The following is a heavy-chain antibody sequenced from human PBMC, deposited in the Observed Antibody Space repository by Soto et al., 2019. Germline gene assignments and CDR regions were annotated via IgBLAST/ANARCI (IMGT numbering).Heavy chain of an antibody. D-gene: IGHD5-18*01. J-gene: IGHJ4*02. CDR2: VSGYKDNT. V-gene: IGHV1-18*01. CDR3: ARDNGYSSGPYFDY. CDR1: GYTFSNYG. Sequence: QVQLVQAGAEVKKPWAAVKVSCKASGYTFSNYGISWVRQAPGQGLEGMGWVSGYKDNTAYAQTFQARVTMSPDTSTSTAYMEVRSLTSDDTAVYYCARDNGYSSGPYFDYWGQGPVVTVSS.